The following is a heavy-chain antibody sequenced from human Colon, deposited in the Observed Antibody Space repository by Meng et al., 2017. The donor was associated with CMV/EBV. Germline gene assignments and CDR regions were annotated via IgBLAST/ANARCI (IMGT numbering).Heavy chain of an antibody. D-gene: IGHD3-10*01. V-gene: IGHV3-7*01. CDR3: ARDLKVRGAGTSRGMDV. CDR1: GFTFVSYW. Sequence: GGSLRLSCAASGFTFVSYWMSWVRQAPGKGLEWVASIKHDGSEQYYVDSVKGRFTISRDTARNSVYLQMNSLRAEDTAVYYCARDLKVRGAGTSRGMDVWGQGTTVTVLL. J-gene: IGHJ6*02. CDR2: IKHDGSEQ.